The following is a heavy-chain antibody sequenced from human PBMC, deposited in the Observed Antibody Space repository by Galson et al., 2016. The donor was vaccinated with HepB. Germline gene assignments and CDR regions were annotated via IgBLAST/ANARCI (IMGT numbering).Heavy chain of an antibody. V-gene: IGHV3-74*01. CDR1: GFTFSNYW. CDR3: VRAFWSGAYSDRGY. Sequence: SLRLSCAASGFTFSNYWIYWVRQVPGKGLIWISRINTDGTASDYADSVRGRFTISRDNAKNTVYLQMNSLRAEDTAVYYCVRAFWSGAYSDRGYWGQGTLVTVSS. CDR2: INTDGTAS. J-gene: IGHJ4*02. D-gene: IGHD3-3*01.